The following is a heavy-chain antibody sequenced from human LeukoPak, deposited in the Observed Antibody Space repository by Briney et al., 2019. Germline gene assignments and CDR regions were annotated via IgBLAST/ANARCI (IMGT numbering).Heavy chain of an antibody. CDR3: GKAYSSGWYYFDS. J-gene: IGHJ4*02. V-gene: IGHV3-23*01. Sequence: GGSLRLSCAASGFTFSSYAMSWVRQAPGKGLEWVSGISHSGGSTYYADSVKGRFTISRDNSKNTLYLQMNSLRAEDTAVYYCGKAYSSGWYYFDSWGQGTLVTVS. CDR2: ISHSGGST. CDR1: GFTFSSYA. D-gene: IGHD6-19*01.